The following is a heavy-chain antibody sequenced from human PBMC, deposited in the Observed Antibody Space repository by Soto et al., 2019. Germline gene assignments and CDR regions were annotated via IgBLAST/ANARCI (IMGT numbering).Heavy chain of an antibody. V-gene: IGHV1-3*01. CDR3: ARARYFRSNNWFDP. J-gene: IGHJ5*02. Sequence: ASVEVSSKASGYTFTSYAMHWVRQATGQRLEWMGWINAGNGNTKYSQKFQGRVTITRDTSASTAYMELSSLRSEDTAVYYCARARYFRSNNWFDPWGQGTLVTVSS. CDR2: INAGNGNT. D-gene: IGHD3-9*01. CDR1: GYTFTSYA.